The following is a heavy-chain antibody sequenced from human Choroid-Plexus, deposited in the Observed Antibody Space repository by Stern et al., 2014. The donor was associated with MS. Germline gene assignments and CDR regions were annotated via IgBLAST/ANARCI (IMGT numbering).Heavy chain of an antibody. D-gene: IGHD2/OR15-2a*01. V-gene: IGHV3-30*18. J-gene: IGHJ5*02. CDR3: AKDRQYLTYFFDH. CDR1: GFTFGSCA. Sequence: VQLVESGGGVVQPGRPLRLSCVASGFTFGSCAMHWVRQAPGKGLERVAGVSNGGSNKYYADSVKGRFPISRDNSQNTLYMQMSSLRPEDAAVYSCAKDRQYLTYFFDHWGQGSLVTVSS. CDR2: VSNGGSNK.